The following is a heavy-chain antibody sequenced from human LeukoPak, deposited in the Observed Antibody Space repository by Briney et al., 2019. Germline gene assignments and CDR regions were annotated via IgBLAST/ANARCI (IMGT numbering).Heavy chain of an antibody. CDR3: ATQPRYCSSTSCYTSAFDI. CDR1: LGSISTNNW. Sequence: SGTLSLTCAVSLGSISTNNWWSWVRQPPGKGLEWIGEIYHSGSTNYNPSLKSRITMSVDNSKNQFSLKLSSVTAADTAVYYCATQPRYCSSTSCYTSAFDIWGQGTMVTVSS. J-gene: IGHJ3*02. D-gene: IGHD2-2*02. CDR2: IYHSGST. V-gene: IGHV4-4*02.